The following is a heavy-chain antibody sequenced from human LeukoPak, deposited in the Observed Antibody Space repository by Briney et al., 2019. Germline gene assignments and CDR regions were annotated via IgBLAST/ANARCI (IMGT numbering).Heavy chain of an antibody. CDR1: GFTLSSYA. CDR2: ISSDSSYI. CDR3: AKFGSGLKYAFDI. J-gene: IGHJ3*02. V-gene: IGHV3-21*04. Sequence: GGSLRLSCAASGFTLSSYAMNWVRLAPGKGLEWVSSISSDSSYIYYADSVKGRFTISRDNSKNSLYLQMNSLRTEDTALYYCAKFGSGLKYAFDIWGQGTMVTVSS. D-gene: IGHD3-3*01.